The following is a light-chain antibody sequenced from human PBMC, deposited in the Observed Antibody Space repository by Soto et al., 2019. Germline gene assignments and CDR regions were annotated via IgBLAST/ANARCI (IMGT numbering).Light chain of an antibody. Sequence: QSALTQPASVSGSPGQSITISCTGTSNDIGGYNYVSWYQQHPGEAPKLIIYEVSNRPSGVSNRFSGSKSDNTASLTITGLQAEDEASYYCCSYAGSSYYVFGSGTKLTVL. CDR3: CSYAGSSYYV. J-gene: IGLJ1*01. CDR2: EVS. V-gene: IGLV2-14*01. CDR1: SNDIGGYNY.